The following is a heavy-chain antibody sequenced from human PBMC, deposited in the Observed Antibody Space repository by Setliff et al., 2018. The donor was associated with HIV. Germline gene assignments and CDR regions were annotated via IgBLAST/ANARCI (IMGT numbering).Heavy chain of an antibody. CDR2: ISYSGNT. J-gene: IGHJ6*03. D-gene: IGHD3-10*01. CDR3: ASHVKDKGSGRYSRPPNYYYYDMDV. V-gene: IGHV4-39*01. CDR1: GGSISSGAHY. Sequence: TSETLSLTCIVSGGSISSGAHYWGWIRQHPGKGLEWIGYISYSGNTYYNPSLKSRVTISVDTSKNQFSLRLNSVTAADTAAYHVASHVKDKGSGRYSRPPNYYYYDMDVWGKGTTVTVSS.